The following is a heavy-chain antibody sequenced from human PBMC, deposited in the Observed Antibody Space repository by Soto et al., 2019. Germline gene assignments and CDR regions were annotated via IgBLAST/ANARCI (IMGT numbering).Heavy chain of an antibody. J-gene: IGHJ4*02. Sequence: QLQLQESGSGLVKPSQTLSLTCAVSGGSISSGGYSWSWNRQPPGKGLEWIGYIYHSGNTYYNPSLKRRVTISVHRSKSPFSLKLSSVTAADTAVYYGARGPTHWGQGTLVTVSS. CDR3: ARGPTH. V-gene: IGHV4-30-2*01. CDR1: GGSISSGGYS. CDR2: IYHSGNT.